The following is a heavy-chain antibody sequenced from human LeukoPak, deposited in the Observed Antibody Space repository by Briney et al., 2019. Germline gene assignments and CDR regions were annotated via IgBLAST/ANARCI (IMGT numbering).Heavy chain of an antibody. CDR1: GYTFTSYD. J-gene: IGHJ3*02. V-gene: IGHV1-8*01. CDR2: MNPNSGNT. CDR3: ARESYYDSNGSDAFDI. Sequence: ASVKVSCKASGYTFTSYDINWVRQATGQGLEWMGWMNPNSGNTGYAQKFQGRVTMTRDTSISTAYMELSRLRSDDTAVYYCARESYYDSNGSDAFDIWGQGTMVTVSS. D-gene: IGHD3-22*01.